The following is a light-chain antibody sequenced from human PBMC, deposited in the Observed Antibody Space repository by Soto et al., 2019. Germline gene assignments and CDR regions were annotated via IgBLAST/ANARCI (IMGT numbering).Light chain of an antibody. CDR2: GAS. J-gene: IGKJ2*01. CDR1: QSVGNY. CDR3: QQRIQWPSFT. V-gene: IGKV3-11*01. Sequence: EIVLTQSPATLSLSPGERATLTCRASQSVGNYLAWYQQKSGQAPRLLIYGASNRATGIPARFSGSGSGTDFTLTISSLEPEDCAVYSCQQRIQWPSFTFGQGTKLQIK.